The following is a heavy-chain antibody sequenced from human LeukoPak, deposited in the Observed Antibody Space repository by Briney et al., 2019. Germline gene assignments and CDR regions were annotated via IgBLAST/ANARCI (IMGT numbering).Heavy chain of an antibody. CDR1: GASISTSYYY. J-gene: IGHJ4*02. Sequence: SETLSLTCTVSGASISTSYYYWTWIRQPPGKGLEWIGNFHYSGTTYYNPSLKSRVAISIDTSKNQFFLRLSSVTAADTAVYYCARQVTYGYAYGYYFDFWGQGALVTVSS. CDR2: FHYSGTT. V-gene: IGHV4-39*01. CDR3: ARQVTYGYAYGYYFDF. D-gene: IGHD5-18*01.